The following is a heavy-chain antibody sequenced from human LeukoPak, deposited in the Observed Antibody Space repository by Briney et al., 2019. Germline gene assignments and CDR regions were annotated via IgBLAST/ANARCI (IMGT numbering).Heavy chain of an antibody. Sequence: ASVKVSCKTSGYTFTGNYMNWGRQAPGQGLEWVGWINPNSGDTSYAPKFQGRVIMTRDTSISTAYMELSRLTSDDAAIYYCARDNSDGYNPIDYWGQGTLVTVSS. D-gene: IGHD5-24*01. CDR1: GYTFTGNY. CDR3: ARDNSDGYNPIDY. CDR2: INPNSGDT. J-gene: IGHJ4*02. V-gene: IGHV1-2*02.